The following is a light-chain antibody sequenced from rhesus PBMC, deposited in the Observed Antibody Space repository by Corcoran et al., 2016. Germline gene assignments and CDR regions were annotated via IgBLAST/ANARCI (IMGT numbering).Light chain of an antibody. Sequence: DIQMTQSPSSLSASVGDRVTITCRASQGINNYLTWYQQNPGKAPKLLIYAASTLQSGVPSRFSGSGSGTDFTLTISSRQPEDFATDYCLQYNSDPWTFGQGTKVEIK. CDR2: AAS. CDR1: QGINNY. V-gene: IGKV1-43*02. CDR3: LQYNSDPWT. J-gene: IGKJ1*01.